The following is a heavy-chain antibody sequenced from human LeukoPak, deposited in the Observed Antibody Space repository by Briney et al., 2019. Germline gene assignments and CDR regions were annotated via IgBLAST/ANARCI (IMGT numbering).Heavy chain of an antibody. V-gene: IGHV4-34*01. Sequence: SETLSLTCGVYGGSISGYYWSWIRQPPGKGLEWIGEINHRGNTNYNPSLKSRVIISGDTSKKHLSLKLTSVTAADTAVYYCAGGRLDFWSGYCCDWGQGTLVTVSS. D-gene: IGHD3-3*01. CDR1: GGSISGYY. CDR3: AGGRLDFWSGYCCD. CDR2: INHRGNT. J-gene: IGHJ4*02.